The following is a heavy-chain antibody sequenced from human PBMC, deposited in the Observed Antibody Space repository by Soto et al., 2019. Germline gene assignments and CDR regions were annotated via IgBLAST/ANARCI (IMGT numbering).Heavy chain of an antibody. Sequence: SVKLSCKASGYTFTGYYMHWLLPAPAPELEWMGWINPNSGGTNYAQKFQGRVTMTRDTSISTAYMELSRLRSDDTAVYYCARLSLIAAQWGAHDSFDIWGEGTMVSV. V-gene: IGHV1-2*02. CDR2: INPNSGGT. D-gene: IGHD6-6*01. J-gene: IGHJ3*02. CDR3: ARLSLIAAQWGAHDSFDI. CDR1: GYTFTGYY.